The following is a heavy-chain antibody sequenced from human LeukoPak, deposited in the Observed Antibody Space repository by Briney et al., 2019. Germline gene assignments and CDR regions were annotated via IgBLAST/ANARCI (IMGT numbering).Heavy chain of an antibody. J-gene: IGHJ4*02. CDR3: TRNWGSDY. CDR1: GFTFSSYY. V-gene: IGHV3-74*01. D-gene: IGHD7-27*01. Sequence: GGSLRHSCAASGFTFSSYYMHWVRQAPGKGLVWVSRINYDGSSTSYADSVKGRFTISRDNAKNTLYLQMNSLRAEDTAVYYCTRNWGSDYWGQGTLVTVSS. CDR2: INYDGSST.